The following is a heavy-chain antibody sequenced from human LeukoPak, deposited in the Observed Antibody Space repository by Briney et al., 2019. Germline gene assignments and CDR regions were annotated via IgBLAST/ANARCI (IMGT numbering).Heavy chain of an antibody. CDR2: INHSGST. J-gene: IGHJ4*02. Sequence: SETLSLTRAVYGGSFSGYYWSWIRQPPGKGLEWIGEINHSGSTNYNPSLKSRVTISVDTSKNQFSLKLSSVTAADTAVYYCARWTPFDIVVLQAAMQVEYWGQGTLVTVSS. CDR1: GGSFSGYY. D-gene: IGHD2-2*01. CDR3: ARWTPFDIVVLQAAMQVEY. V-gene: IGHV4-34*01.